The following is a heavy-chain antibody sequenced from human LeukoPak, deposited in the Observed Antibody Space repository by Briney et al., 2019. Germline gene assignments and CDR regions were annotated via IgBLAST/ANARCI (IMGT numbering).Heavy chain of an antibody. Sequence: PSETLSLTCTVSGGSISSYYWSSIRQPAGKGLEWIGRIYTSGSTNYNPSLKSRVTMSVDTSKNQFSLKLSSVTAADTAVYYCARGVHYYDSSGYLDYWGQGTLVTVSS. J-gene: IGHJ4*02. CDR3: ARGVHYYDSSGYLDY. D-gene: IGHD3-22*01. V-gene: IGHV4-4*07. CDR1: GGSISSYY. CDR2: IYTSGST.